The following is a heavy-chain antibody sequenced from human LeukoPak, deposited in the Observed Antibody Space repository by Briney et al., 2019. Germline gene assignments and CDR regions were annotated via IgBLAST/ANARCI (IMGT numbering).Heavy chain of an antibody. Sequence: GGSLRLSCAASGFTVSSNHMSWVRQAPGKGLEWVSIIYSDGSTYYTDSVKGRFTISRDNSKNTLYLQMNSLRAEDTAVYYCARDPWWELPEGYFDYWGQGTLVTVSS. CDR2: IYSDGST. D-gene: IGHD1-26*01. CDR3: ARDPWWELPEGYFDY. V-gene: IGHV3-66*01. CDR1: GFTVSSNH. J-gene: IGHJ4*02.